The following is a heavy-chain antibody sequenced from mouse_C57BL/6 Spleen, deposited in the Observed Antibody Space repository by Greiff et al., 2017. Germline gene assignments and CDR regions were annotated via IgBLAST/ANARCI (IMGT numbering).Heavy chain of an antibody. CDR1: GFTFSDYG. CDR2: ISSGSSTI. V-gene: IGHV5-17*01. J-gene: IGHJ3*01. D-gene: IGHD6-1*01. Sequence: EVKLQESGGGLVKPGGSLKLSCAASGFTFSDYGMHWVRQAPEKGLEWVAYISSGSSTIYYADTVKGRFTISRDNAKNTLFLQMTSLRSEDTAMYYCTRASLGAYWGQGTLVTVSA. CDR3: TRASLGAY.